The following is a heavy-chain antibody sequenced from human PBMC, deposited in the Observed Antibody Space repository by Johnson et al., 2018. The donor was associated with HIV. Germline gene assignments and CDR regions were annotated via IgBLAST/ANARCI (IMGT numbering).Heavy chain of an antibody. J-gene: IGHJ3*02. CDR2: INIDGSVT. D-gene: IGHD3-10*01. CDR1: GFTFTSYW. Sequence: VQLVESGGGVVQPGRSLRLSCAASGFTFTSYWMHWVRQAPGKGLVWVSRINIDGSVTTYADSVKGRFTISRDNSKNTLYLQMNSLRAEDTAVYYCARPLRGVNAFDIWGQGTMVTVSS. V-gene: IGHV3-74*02. CDR3: ARPLRGVNAFDI.